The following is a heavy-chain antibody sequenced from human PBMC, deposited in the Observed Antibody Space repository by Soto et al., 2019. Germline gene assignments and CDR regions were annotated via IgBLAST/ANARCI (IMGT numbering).Heavy chain of an antibody. D-gene: IGHD2-2*01. V-gene: IGHV2-26*01. Sequence: ESGPTLVNPTETLTLTCTVSGFSLSNARMGVSWIRQPPGKALEWLAHIFSNDEKSYSTSLKSRLTISKDTSKSQVVLTMTNMDPVDTATYYCARSLGYCSSTSCEYYYYGMDVWGQGTTVTSP. CDR3: ARSLGYCSSTSCEYYYYGMDV. CDR2: IFSNDEK. CDR1: GFSLSNARMG. J-gene: IGHJ6*02.